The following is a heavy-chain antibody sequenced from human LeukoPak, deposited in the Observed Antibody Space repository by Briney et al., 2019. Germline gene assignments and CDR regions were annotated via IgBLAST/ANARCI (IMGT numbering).Heavy chain of an antibody. CDR3: ARGLDGGYSYGLDY. Sequence: GGSLRLSCAASGFTFSSYEMNWVRQAPGKGLEWVSDISSSGTTIHYADSVKGRFTISRDNAKNSLYLQMSSLRAEDTAVYYCARGLDGGYSYGLDYWGKGTLVTVSS. CDR1: GFTFSSYE. V-gene: IGHV3-48*03. J-gene: IGHJ4*02. CDR2: ISSSGTTI. D-gene: IGHD5-18*01.